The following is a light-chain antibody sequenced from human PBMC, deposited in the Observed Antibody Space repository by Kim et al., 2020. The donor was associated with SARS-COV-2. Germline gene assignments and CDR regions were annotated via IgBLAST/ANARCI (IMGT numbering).Light chain of an antibody. Sequence: SYELTQPPSVSVSPGQTASITCSGDKLGDKYACWYQQKPGQSPVLVIYQDSKRPSGIPERFSGSNSGNTATLTISGTQAMDEADYYCPAWDSSTAVFGGG. CDR2: QDS. V-gene: IGLV3-1*01. CDR1: KLGDKY. J-gene: IGLJ2*01. CDR3: PAWDSSTAV.